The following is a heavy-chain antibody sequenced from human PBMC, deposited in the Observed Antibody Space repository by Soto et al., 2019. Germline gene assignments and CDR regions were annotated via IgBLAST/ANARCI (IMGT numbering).Heavy chain of an antibody. CDR2: ISSSSSYI. CDR3: ASEKYSVSSRHIDY. J-gene: IGHJ4*02. D-gene: IGHD1-26*01. Sequence: EVQLVESGGGLVKPGGSLRLSCAASGFTFSSYSMNWVRQAPGKGLEWVSSISSSSSYIYYADSVKGRFTISRDNAKNPLYLQMNSLRAADTSVYYCASEKYSVSSRHIDYWGQGTLVTVSS. CDR1: GFTFSSYS. V-gene: IGHV3-21*01.